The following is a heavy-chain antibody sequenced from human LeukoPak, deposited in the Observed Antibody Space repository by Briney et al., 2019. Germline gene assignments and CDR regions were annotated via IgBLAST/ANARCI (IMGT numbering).Heavy chain of an antibody. Sequence: PSETLSLTCSVSGRAISSYYWSWIHQPPGPGLDWTGYIYCCGSTNYNPSRKSQVTVSVDSSNNQFSLKLSSVTAADTVVYYCARENTMVRGAFDAFDIWGQGTRVTVSS. CDR1: GRAISSYY. J-gene: IGHJ3*02. V-gene: IGHV4-59*01. CDR2: IYCCGST. D-gene: IGHD3-10*01. CDR3: ARENTMVRGAFDAFDI.